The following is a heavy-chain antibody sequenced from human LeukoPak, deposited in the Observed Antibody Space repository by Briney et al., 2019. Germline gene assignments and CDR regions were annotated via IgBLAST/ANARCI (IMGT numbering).Heavy chain of an antibody. V-gene: IGHV3-21*01. J-gene: IGHJ4*02. CDR2: ISSGGHI. Sequence: GGSLRLSCAASGFTFSSYGLNWVRQAPGKGLEWGSTISSGGHIYYEDSVKGRFTISRDNAKNSLYLQMNSLRAEDTAVYYCARDQDGGKYYYESSGYSHWGQGILVTVSS. D-gene: IGHD3-22*01. CDR3: ARDQDGGKYYYESSGYSH. CDR1: GFTFSSYG.